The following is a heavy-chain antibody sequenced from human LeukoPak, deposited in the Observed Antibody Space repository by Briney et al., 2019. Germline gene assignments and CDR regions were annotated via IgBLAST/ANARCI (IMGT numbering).Heavy chain of an antibody. CDR3: ARKPAPAD. J-gene: IGHJ4*01. V-gene: IGHV3-74*01. D-gene: IGHD6-25*01. CDR1: GFTFRIFW. CDR2: INSDGSST. Sequence: GGSLRLSCATSGFTFRIFWMHWVRQVPGKGLVWVSRINSDGSSTSYADSVKGRFTIPRDNAKNTLYLQMNSLRVEDTAIYYCARKPAPADWGQGTLVTVSS.